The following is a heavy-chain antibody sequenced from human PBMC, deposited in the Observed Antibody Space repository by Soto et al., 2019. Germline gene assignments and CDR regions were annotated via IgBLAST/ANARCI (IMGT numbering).Heavy chain of an antibody. V-gene: IGHV5-51*01. J-gene: IGHJ6*02. CDR3: ASHYEDIVVVPAATGLDYYYGMDV. Sequence: GESLKISCKGSGYSFTSYWIGWVRQMPGKGLEWMGIIYPGDSDTRYSPSFQGQVTISADKSISTAFLQWSRLKASDPAMYDCASHYEDIVVVPAATGLDYYYGMDVWGQGTTVTVSS. CDR2: IYPGDSDT. CDR1: GYSFTSYW. D-gene: IGHD2-2*01.